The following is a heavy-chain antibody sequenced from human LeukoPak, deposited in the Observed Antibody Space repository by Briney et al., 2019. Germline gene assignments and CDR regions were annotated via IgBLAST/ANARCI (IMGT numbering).Heavy chain of an antibody. CDR1: GFTFSSYA. CDR2: ISGSGGST. CDR3: ARGWNDAFDI. Sequence: GGSLRLSCAASGFTFSSYAMSWVRQAPGKGLEWVSAISGSGGSTYYADSVKGRFTISRDNAKNSLYLQMNSLRAEDTAVYYRARGWNDAFDIWGQGTMVTVSS. V-gene: IGHV3-23*01. J-gene: IGHJ3*02. D-gene: IGHD1-1*01.